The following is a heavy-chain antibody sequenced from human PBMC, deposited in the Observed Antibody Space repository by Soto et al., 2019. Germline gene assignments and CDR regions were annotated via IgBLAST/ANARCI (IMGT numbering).Heavy chain of an antibody. Sequence: QVQLVESGGGVVQPGRSLRLSCAASGSTFSSYGMHWVRQAPGKGLEWVAVISYDGSNKYYADSVKGRFTISRDNSKNTLYLQMNSLRAEDTAVYYCAKDGGGTPTEGMDVWGQGTTVTVSS. D-gene: IGHD1-7*01. CDR2: ISYDGSNK. V-gene: IGHV3-30*18. CDR3: AKDGGGTPTEGMDV. CDR1: GSTFSSYG. J-gene: IGHJ6*02.